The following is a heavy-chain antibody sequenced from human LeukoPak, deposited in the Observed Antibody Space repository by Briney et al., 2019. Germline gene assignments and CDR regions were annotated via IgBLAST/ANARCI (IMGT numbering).Heavy chain of an antibody. Sequence: PGGSLRLSCAASGFTFSSYGMHWVRQAPGKGLEWVAVISYDGSNKYYADSVKGRFTISRDNSKNTLYLQVNSLRAEDTAVCYCAKDLDYDSSGFFDYWGQGSLVTVSS. CDR1: GFTFSSYG. V-gene: IGHV3-30*18. CDR3: AKDLDYDSSGFFDY. J-gene: IGHJ4*02. D-gene: IGHD3-22*01. CDR2: ISYDGSNK.